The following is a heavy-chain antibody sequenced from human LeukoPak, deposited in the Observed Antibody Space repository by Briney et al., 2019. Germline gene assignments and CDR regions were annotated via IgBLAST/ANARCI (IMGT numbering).Heavy chain of an antibody. J-gene: IGHJ4*02. CDR1: GFTFSGYT. CDR3: ARDRTTNFDY. V-gene: IGHV3-21*01. CDR2: ISSSSSYI. D-gene: IGHD2/OR15-2a*01. Sequence: GGSLRLSCAASGFTFSGYTMSWVRQAPGKGLEWVSSISSSSSYIYYVESVKGRFSLSRDNAKNSMYLQMNSLRAEDTAVYYCARDRTTNFDYWGQGTLVTVSS.